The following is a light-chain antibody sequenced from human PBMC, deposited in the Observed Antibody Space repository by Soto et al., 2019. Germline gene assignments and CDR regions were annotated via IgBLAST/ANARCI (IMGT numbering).Light chain of an antibody. V-gene: IGKV3-11*01. J-gene: IGKJ1*01. CDR1: QSVSSY. CDR2: DAS. Sequence: EIVLTQSPATLSLSPGERATLSCRASQSVSSYLAWYQQKPGQAPRLLIYDASNRATGIPARFSGSGSGTDVTLTISSLEPEDFAVYYCQQRSNWSWTFGQGTKVEIK. CDR3: QQRSNWSWT.